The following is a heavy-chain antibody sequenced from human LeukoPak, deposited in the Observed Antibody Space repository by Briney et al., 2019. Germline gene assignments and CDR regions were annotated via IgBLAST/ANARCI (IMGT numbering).Heavy chain of an antibody. CDR2: INAGNGNT. V-gene: IGHV1-3*01. J-gene: IGHJ4*02. CDR3: ARQQLGRNTYFDY. CDR1: GYTFTSYA. D-gene: IGHD6-13*01. Sequence: ASVKVSCKASGYTFTSYAMHWVRQAPGQRLEWMGWINAGNGNTKYSQKLQGRVTITRDTSASTAYMELGSLRSEDTAVYYCARQQLGRNTYFDYWGQGTLVTVSS.